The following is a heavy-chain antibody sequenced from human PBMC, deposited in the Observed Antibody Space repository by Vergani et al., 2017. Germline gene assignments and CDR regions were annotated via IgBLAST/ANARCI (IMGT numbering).Heavy chain of an antibody. CDR3: ARGFRSGRRLPCLNYYYYYYMDV. Sequence: QVQLVQSGAEVKKPGASVKVSCKASGYTFTGYYMHWVRPAPGQGLEWMGWINPNSGNTGYAQKFQGRVTMTRHTSIRTAYMELSSLRAADTAVYYCARGFRSGRRLPCLNYYYYYYMDVWGKGTTVTVSS. V-gene: IGHV1-8*02. CDR2: INPNSGNT. D-gene: IGHD6-25*01. J-gene: IGHJ6*03. CDR1: GYTFTGYY.